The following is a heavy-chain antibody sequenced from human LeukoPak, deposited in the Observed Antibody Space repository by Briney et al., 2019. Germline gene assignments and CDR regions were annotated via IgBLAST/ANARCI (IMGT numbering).Heavy chain of an antibody. CDR1: GYTFTSYY. Sequence: ASVKVSCKASGYTFTSYYMHWVRQAPGQGLEWMGIINPSGGSTSYAQKFQGRVTITTDESTSTAYMELSSLRSEDTAVYYCARGRRVGARFDHYYYMDVWGKGTTVTVSS. V-gene: IGHV1-46*01. D-gene: IGHD1-26*01. J-gene: IGHJ6*03. CDR2: INPSGGST. CDR3: ARGRRVGARFDHYYYMDV.